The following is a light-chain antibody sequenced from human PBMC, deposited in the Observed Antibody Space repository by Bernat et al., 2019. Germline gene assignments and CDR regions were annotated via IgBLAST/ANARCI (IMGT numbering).Light chain of an antibody. J-gene: IGKJ4*01. Sequence: DIQMTQSPSSLSASGGDRVTITCRASQDISNYLLWYQQKPGKVPKLVIYAASTLQSGVPSRFSGSGSGTDFTLTISSLQPEDVATYYCQNYNSAPPLTFGGGTTVEIK. V-gene: IGKV1-27*01. CDR3: QNYNSAPPLT. CDR1: QDISNY. CDR2: AAS.